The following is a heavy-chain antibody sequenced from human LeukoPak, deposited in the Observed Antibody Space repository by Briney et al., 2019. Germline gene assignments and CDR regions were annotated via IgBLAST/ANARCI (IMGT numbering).Heavy chain of an antibody. V-gene: IGHV1-2*02. CDR3: AREYSSSLFDY. J-gene: IGHJ4*02. CDR1: GYTFTGHY. D-gene: IGHD6-13*01. CDR2: INGNTGDT. Sequence: ASVKVSCKASGYTFTGHYVHWVRQAPGRGLEWMGWINGNTGDTNYAQRFQGRVTMIRETSISTMYMELSRLRSDDTAVYYCAREYSSSLFDYWGQGTLVTASS.